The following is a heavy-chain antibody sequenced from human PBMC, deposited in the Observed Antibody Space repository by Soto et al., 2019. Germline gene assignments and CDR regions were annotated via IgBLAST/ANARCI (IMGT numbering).Heavy chain of an antibody. CDR2: IWYDGSNK. CDR3: ARGCGGDCYSGYYYYYYGMDV. V-gene: IGHV3-33*01. Sequence: QVQLVESGGGVVQPGRSLRLSCAASGFTFSSYGMHWVRQAPGKGLEWVAVIWYDGSNKYYADSVKGRFTISRDNSKNPLYLQMNSLRAEDTAVYYCARGCGGDCYSGYYYYYYGMDVWGQGTTVTVSS. D-gene: IGHD2-21*02. CDR1: GFTFSSYG. J-gene: IGHJ6*02.